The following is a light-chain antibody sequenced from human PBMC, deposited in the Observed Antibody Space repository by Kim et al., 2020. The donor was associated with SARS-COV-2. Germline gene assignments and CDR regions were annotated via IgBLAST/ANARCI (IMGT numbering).Light chain of an antibody. CDR1: SGRSQYI. J-gene: IGLJ3*02. Sequence: SSVKRTCTLSSGRSQYIIAWHQQQPGKAPRYLMKVGGSETYNKGSGVPDRFSGSISGSDRHLTISNLQSEDEAEYFCETWDSDTQVFGGGTQLTV. CDR2: VGGSETY. CDR3: ETWDSDTQV. V-gene: IGLV4-60*03.